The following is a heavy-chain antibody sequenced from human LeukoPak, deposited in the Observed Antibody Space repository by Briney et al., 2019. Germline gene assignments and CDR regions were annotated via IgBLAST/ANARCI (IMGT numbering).Heavy chain of an antibody. D-gene: IGHD2-15*01. CDR2: INWNGGST. CDR1: GFTFDDYG. Sequence: RPGGSLRLSCAASGFTFDDYGMSWVRQAPGKGLEWVSGINWNGGSTGYADSVKGRFTISRDNAKNSLYLQMNSLRAEDTALYHCVKDIVARQPRYYYYYMDVWGKGTTVTVSS. CDR3: VKDIVARQPRYYYYYMDV. V-gene: IGHV3-20*01. J-gene: IGHJ6*03.